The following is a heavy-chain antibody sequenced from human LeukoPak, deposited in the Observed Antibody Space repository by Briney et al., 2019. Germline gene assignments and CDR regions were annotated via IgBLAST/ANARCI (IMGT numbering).Heavy chain of an antibody. D-gene: IGHD2-2*01. V-gene: IGHV5-51*01. CDR3: ARSLYCSPTNCYLDY. Sequence: GESLKISCKGSGYSFTNYWIGWVRQMPGKGLEWMGIIYPGDSDSRYSPSFQGQVTISADKSISTAYLQWSSLKASDTAIYYCARSLYCSPTNCYLDYWGQGTLVTVSS. CDR1: GYSFTNYW. J-gene: IGHJ4*02. CDR2: IYPGDSDS.